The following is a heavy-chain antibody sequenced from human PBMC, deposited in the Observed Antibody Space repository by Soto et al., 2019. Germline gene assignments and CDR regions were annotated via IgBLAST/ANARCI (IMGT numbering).Heavy chain of an antibody. CDR3: ARIGCSGGSCIDY. J-gene: IGHJ4*02. V-gene: IGHV4-59*11. D-gene: IGHD2-15*01. Sequence: PSETLSLTCTVSDGSISSRYWTWIRQPPGKGLEWIGYIHYSGSSSYNPSLKSRVTISVDTSKNQFSLKMSSVTAADTALYYCARIGCSGGSCIDYWGQGTLVTVSS. CDR2: IHYSGSS. CDR1: DGSISSRY.